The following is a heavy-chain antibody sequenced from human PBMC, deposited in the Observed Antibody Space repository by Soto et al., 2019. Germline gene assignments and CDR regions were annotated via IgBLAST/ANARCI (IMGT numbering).Heavy chain of an antibody. J-gene: IGHJ5*02. CDR3: ARLVVVAPVANA. Sequence: NPSETLSLPCSVSCGSINYNSYYWGWIRQPPGKGLERVGGIFYTGTTYYSPSLKDRVTISVDTSKNSFSLNLTSVTAADTAVYFCARLVVVAPVANAWGQGTLVTVSS. CDR2: IFYTGTT. V-gene: IGHV4-39*02. CDR1: CGSINYNSYY. D-gene: IGHD2-2*01.